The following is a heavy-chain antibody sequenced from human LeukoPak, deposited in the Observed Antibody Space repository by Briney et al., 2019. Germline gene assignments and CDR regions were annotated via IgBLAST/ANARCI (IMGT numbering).Heavy chain of an antibody. CDR2: IYTSGST. D-gene: IGHD3-10*01. CDR3: AREIGRGTGTFDY. V-gene: IGHV4-61*02. Sequence: PSETLSFTCTVSGGSISSGSYYWSWIRQPAGKGLEWIGRIYTSGSTNYNPSLKSRVTISVDTSKNQFSLKLSSVTAADTAVYYCAREIGRGTGTFDYWGQGTLVTVSS. J-gene: IGHJ4*02. CDR1: GGSISSGSYY.